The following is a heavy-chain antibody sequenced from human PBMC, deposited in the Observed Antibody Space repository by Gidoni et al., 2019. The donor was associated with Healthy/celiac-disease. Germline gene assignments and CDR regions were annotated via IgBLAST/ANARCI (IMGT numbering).Heavy chain of an antibody. CDR1: GYTFTSYA. CDR3: ARGLELRPFDY. Sequence: QVLLVQSGAAVKKPGASVKVSCKSSGYTFTSYAMHWVRQAPGQRLEWVGWINPGNGNTKYSQKFQGRVTITRDTSASTAYMELSSLRSEDTVVYYCARGLELRPFDYWGQGTLVTVSS. V-gene: IGHV1-3*01. D-gene: IGHD1-7*01. J-gene: IGHJ4*02. CDR2: INPGNGNT.